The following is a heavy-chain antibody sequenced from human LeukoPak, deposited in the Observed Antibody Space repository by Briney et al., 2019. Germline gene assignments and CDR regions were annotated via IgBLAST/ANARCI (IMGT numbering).Heavy chain of an antibody. D-gene: IGHD3-3*01. CDR3: ARGDFWSGHGMDV. V-gene: IGHV1-69*13. J-gene: IGHJ6*02. CDR2: IIPIFGTA. CDR1: GGTFSSYA. Sequence: PVKVSCKASGGTFSSYAISWVRQAPGQGLEWMGGIIPIFGTANYAQKFQGRVTITADESTSTAYMELSSLRSEDTAVYYCARGDFWSGHGMDVWGQGTTVTVSS.